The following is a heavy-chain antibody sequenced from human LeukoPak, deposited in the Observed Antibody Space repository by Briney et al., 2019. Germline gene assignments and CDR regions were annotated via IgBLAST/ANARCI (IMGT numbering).Heavy chain of an antibody. Sequence: GGSLRLSCAASGFTFSNYAMRWVRQAPGKGLEWVSLISGSGASTYYPDSVKGRFTISRDNSKNTLFLQINSLRAEDTAIYYCAGLYGGSYAYWGQGTLVTVSS. CDR1: GFTFSNYA. D-gene: IGHD1-26*01. J-gene: IGHJ4*02. V-gene: IGHV3-23*01. CDR2: ISGSGAST. CDR3: AGLYGGSYAY.